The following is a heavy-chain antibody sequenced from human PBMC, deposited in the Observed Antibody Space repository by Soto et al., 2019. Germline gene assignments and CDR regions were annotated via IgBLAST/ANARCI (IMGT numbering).Heavy chain of an antibody. V-gene: IGHV3-30*18. CDR2: ASYDGRNK. CDR3: AKDMGVAVAGSAGFDS. J-gene: IGHJ4*02. CDR1: GFTFSNYG. D-gene: IGHD6-19*01. Sequence: PGGSLRLCCVASGFTFSNYGMHWVRQAPGKGLEWVAVASYDGRNKYSADSVRGRFTISRDNSKNTVYLQLDRLRTEDTAVFYCAKDMGVAVAGSAGFDSWGQGTLVTVSS.